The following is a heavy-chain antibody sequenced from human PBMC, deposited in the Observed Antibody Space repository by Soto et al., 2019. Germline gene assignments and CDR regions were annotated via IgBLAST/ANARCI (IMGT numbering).Heavy chain of an antibody. Sequence: GGSLRLSCAASGFTFSSYSMNWVRQAPGKGLEWVSSISSSSSYIYYADSVKGRFTISRDNAKNSLYLQMNSLRAEDTAVYYCARDQKQQLVDAFDIWGQGTMVTVS. CDR3: ARDQKQQLVDAFDI. D-gene: IGHD6-13*01. CDR2: ISSSSSYI. V-gene: IGHV3-21*01. J-gene: IGHJ3*02. CDR1: GFTFSSYS.